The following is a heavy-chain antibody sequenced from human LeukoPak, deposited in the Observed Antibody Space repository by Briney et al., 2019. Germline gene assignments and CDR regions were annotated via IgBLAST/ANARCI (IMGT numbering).Heavy chain of an antibody. D-gene: IGHD2-15*01. Sequence: SETLSLTCTVSGGSISSSSYYWGWIRQPPGKGLEWFGSIYYSGSTYYNPSLKSRVTISVDTSKNQFSLKLSSVTAADTAVYYCARYCSGGSCYSFVGGAFDIWGQGTMVTVSS. CDR1: GGSISSSSYY. J-gene: IGHJ3*02. V-gene: IGHV4-39*01. CDR3: ARYCSGGSCYSFVGGAFDI. CDR2: IYYSGST.